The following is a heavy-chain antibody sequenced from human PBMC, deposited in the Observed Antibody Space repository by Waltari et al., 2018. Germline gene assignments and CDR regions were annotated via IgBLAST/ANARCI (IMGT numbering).Heavy chain of an antibody. D-gene: IGHD3-10*02. V-gene: IGHV3-48*04. CDR2: ITRSSEGM. CDR3: ARDPYDYVGGTDD. Sequence: EMQLVESGGGLVKPGGSLRLSCAASGFIFSNYRMNWVRQAPGKGLEWVSLITRSSEGMYYADSVKGRFTISRDNVRNSLYLQMNSLRVEDTAVYFCARDPYDYVGGTDDWGQGTLVTVSS. CDR1: GFIFSNYR. J-gene: IGHJ4*02.